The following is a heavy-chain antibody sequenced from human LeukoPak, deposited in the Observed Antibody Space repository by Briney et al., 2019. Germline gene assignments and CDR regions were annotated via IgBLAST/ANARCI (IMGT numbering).Heavy chain of an antibody. D-gene: IGHD2-2*01. V-gene: IGHV1-18*01. J-gene: IGHJ6*02. CDR1: GYTFTSYG. CDR2: ISAYNGNT. CDR3: ARRYCSSTSCYYYYYGMDV. Sequence: ASVKVSCKASGYTFTSYGISWVRQAPGQGLEWMGWISAYNGNTNYAQKLQGRVTMTTDTSTSTAYMELRSLRSDDTAVYYCARRYCSSTSCYYYYYGMDVWGQGTTVIVSS.